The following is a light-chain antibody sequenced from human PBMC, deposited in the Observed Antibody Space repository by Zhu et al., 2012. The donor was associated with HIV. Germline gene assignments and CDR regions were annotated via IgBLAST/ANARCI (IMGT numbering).Light chain of an antibody. CDR3: QHYSRSPPWT. Sequence: EIVLTQSPDTLSLSPGERATLSCRASQTVTSRYLAWYQQRPGQAPRLLIYGASSRATAIPDRFSGSGSGTDFTLNIDGLEPEDFAVYYCQHYSRSPPWTFGQGTKVEVK. CDR1: QTVTSRY. CDR2: GAS. J-gene: IGKJ1*01. V-gene: IGKV3-20*01.